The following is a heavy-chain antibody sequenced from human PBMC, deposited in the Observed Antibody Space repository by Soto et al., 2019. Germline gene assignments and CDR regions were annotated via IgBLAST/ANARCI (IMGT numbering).Heavy chain of an antibody. Sequence: PPGKGLEWIGYIYYSGSTNYNPSLKSRVTISVDTSKNQFSLKLSSVTAADTAVYYCARESKDDFWSGYPGPWGQGTLVTVSS. CDR2: IYYSGST. D-gene: IGHD3-3*01. CDR3: ARESKDDFWSGYPGP. V-gene: IGHV4-59*01. J-gene: IGHJ4*02.